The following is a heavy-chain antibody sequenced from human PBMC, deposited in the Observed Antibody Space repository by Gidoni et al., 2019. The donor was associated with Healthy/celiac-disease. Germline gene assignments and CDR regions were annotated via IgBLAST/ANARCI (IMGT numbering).Heavy chain of an antibody. D-gene: IGHD3-3*01. J-gene: IGHJ4*02. CDR2: MIAYNGNT. CDR3: ARDIMRPNVLRFVEWQPSFDY. V-gene: IGHV1-18*01. CDR1: GYTFTSYG. Sequence: QVQLVQSGAEVKKPGASVKVSCKASGYTFTSYGIRWVRQAPGQGLEWMGWMIAYNGNTNEAQKLQGRVTMTTDTSTSTAYMELRSLRSDDTAVYYCARDIMRPNVLRFVEWQPSFDYWGQGTLVTVSS.